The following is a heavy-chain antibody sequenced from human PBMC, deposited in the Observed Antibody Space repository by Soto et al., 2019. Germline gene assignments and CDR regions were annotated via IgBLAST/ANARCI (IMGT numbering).Heavy chain of an antibody. Sequence: GSLRLSCAASGFTFSSYAMSWVRQAPGKGLEWVSAISGSGGSTYYADSVKGRFTISRDNSKNTLYLQMNSLRAEDTAVYYCATSREGYDFWSGYYSFHYGMDVWGQGTTVTVSS. V-gene: IGHV3-23*01. D-gene: IGHD3-3*01. J-gene: IGHJ6*02. CDR3: ATSREGYDFWSGYYSFHYGMDV. CDR2: ISGSGGST. CDR1: GFTFSSYA.